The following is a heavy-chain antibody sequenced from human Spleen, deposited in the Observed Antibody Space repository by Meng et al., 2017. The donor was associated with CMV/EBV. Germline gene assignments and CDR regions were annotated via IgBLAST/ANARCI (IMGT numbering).Heavy chain of an antibody. CDR3: AKEHGGLYGVLDY. CDR2: ISGVGGGT. CDR1: GFAFSNFA. V-gene: IGHV3-23*01. J-gene: IGHJ4*02. Sequence: SGFAFSNFAMGWVRQAPGKGLEWVSAISGVGGGTYYADSVKGRFTISRDNSKNTLYLQMNSLRAEDTAIYYCAKEHGGLYGVLDYWGQGTLVTVSS. D-gene: IGHD4-17*01.